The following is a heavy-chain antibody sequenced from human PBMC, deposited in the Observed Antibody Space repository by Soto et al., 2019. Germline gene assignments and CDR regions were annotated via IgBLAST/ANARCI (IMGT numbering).Heavy chain of an antibody. J-gene: IGHJ4*02. V-gene: IGHV3-30*04. CDR2: TSDDESRR. CDR3: ARGSGSGSFLIDY. Sequence: QVHLVESGGGMVQPGRSLRLSCAASGFTFSNYAMHWVRQAPGKGLEWMAITSDDESRRYYADSVRGRFTISRDNSKNTLYLEMNSLRDEDTALFYCARGSGSGSFLIDYWGQGILVTVSS. CDR1: GFTFSNYA. D-gene: IGHD3-10*01.